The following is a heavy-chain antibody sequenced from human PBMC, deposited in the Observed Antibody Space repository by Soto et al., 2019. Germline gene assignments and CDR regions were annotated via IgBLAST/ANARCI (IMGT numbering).Heavy chain of an antibody. CDR1: GFTFGNYA. D-gene: IGHD1-26*01. J-gene: IGHJ4*02. V-gene: IGHV3-30*04. Sequence: GGSLRLSCAASGFTFGNYAMHWVRQAPGKGLEWVAVTSFDGSDKYNADPVKGRFTISRDNSKNTLYLQMSSLRPEDTGVYFCARAVGMTTVNLDYWGQGTLVTVSS. CDR3: ARAVGMTTVNLDY. CDR2: TSFDGSDK.